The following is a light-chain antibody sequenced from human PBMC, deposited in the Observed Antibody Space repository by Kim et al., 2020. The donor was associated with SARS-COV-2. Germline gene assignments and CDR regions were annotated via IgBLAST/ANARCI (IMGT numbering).Light chain of an antibody. V-gene: IGKV1-5*01. CDR3: QQYESFWYT. CDR2: DGS. CDR1: HSIRNW. J-gene: IGKJ2*01. Sequence: SACVGDRVTITCRASHSIRNWLAWDQQKPGKAPQLLIYDGSTLESGVPPRFSGSGYGTEFTLTISGLQPDDFATYYCQQYESFWYTFGQGTKLEI.